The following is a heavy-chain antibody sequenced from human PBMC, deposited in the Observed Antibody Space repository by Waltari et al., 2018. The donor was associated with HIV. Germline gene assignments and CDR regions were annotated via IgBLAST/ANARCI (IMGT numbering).Heavy chain of an antibody. CDR3: ARGLYVSIFDWPGGFDN. V-gene: IGHV4-59*01. CDR1: GGSISSFF. Sequence: QVQLQASGPGLVKPSETLSLTCTVSGGSISSFFWSWIRQPPGKGLEWIGSIYYSGSTNYNPSRKSRVTISVDTSKNQFSLKLSSVTAADTAVYYCARGLYVSIFDWPGGFDNWGQGTLVTVSS. CDR2: IYYSGST. D-gene: IGHD3-9*01. J-gene: IGHJ4*02.